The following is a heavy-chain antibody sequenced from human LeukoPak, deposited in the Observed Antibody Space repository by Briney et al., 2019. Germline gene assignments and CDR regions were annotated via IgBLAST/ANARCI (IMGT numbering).Heavy chain of an antibody. CDR3: AADALTRYNSYYYAMDV. D-gene: IGHD1-1*01. J-gene: IGHJ6*02. CDR2: IVVDSGNT. CDR1: GFSFRSSG. V-gene: IGHV1-58*01. Sequence: PVKVSCKASGFSFRSSGVQWVRQARGQRLEWIGWIVVDSGNTNYAQKFRERVTFTRDMSTSTAYMELSSLRSDDTAVYYCAADALTRYNSYYYAMDVWGQGTTVTVSS.